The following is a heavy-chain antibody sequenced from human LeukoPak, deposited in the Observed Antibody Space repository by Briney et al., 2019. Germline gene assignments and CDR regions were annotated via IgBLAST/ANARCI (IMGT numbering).Heavy chain of an antibody. CDR3: ARGWGSYYFDS. CDR1: GFTFSAYT. CDR2: FTSSSSSI. J-gene: IGHJ4*02. Sequence: GGSLRLSCAASGFTFSAYTMSWVRQAPGKRREWVSSFTSSSSSIYYADSVKGRFTISRDNAKNSLYLQLSSLGAEDTAVYYCARGWGSYYFDSWGQGTLVTVSS. D-gene: IGHD3-16*01. V-gene: IGHV3-21*01.